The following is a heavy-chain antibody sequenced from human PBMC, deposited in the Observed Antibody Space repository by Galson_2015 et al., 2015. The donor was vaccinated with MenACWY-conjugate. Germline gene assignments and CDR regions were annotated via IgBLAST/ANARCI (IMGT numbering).Heavy chain of an antibody. CDR1: GYSFTTYW. D-gene: IGHD1-26*01. Sequence: QSGAEVKKSGESQKISCQGSGYSFTTYWIAWVRQMPGRGLEWVGLISPGDSNTRYSPSFQGQVTISADKSISTAYLQWSSLKASDTAMYYCARHPPGGRGLDVWGQGTTVTVSS. J-gene: IGHJ6*02. CDR2: ISPGDSNT. CDR3: ARHPPGGRGLDV. V-gene: IGHV5-51*01.